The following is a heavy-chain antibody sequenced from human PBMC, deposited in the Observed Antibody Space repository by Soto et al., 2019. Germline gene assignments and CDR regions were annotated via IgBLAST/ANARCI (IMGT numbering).Heavy chain of an antibody. CDR2: IIPIFGTA. CDR3: ASPREVYSGYDYSLYYGMDV. D-gene: IGHD5-12*01. V-gene: IGHV1-69*12. J-gene: IGHJ6*02. Sequence: QVQLVQSGAEVKKPGSSVKVSCKASGGTFSSYAISWVRQAPGQGLEWMGGIIPIFGTANYAQKFQGRVTNTADESTSTAYMERSSLRSEDTAVYYCASPREVYSGYDYSLYYGMDVWGQGTTVTVSS. CDR1: GGTFSSYA.